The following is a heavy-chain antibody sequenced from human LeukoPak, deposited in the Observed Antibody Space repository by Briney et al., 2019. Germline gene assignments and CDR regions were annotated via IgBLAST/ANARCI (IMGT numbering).Heavy chain of an antibody. D-gene: IGHD3-10*01. V-gene: IGHV3-30*18. Sequence: PGGSLRLSCAGSGFTFRNFGMHWVRQAPGKGLEWMAVVSYDGKVTYYADSVRGRFTISRDNSRNTLYLQMTSLRGEDTALYYCAKEKDYCASTSCDLWGQGTQVTVSS. CDR1: GFTFRNFG. J-gene: IGHJ4*02. CDR3: AKEKDYCASTSCDL. CDR2: VSYDGKVT.